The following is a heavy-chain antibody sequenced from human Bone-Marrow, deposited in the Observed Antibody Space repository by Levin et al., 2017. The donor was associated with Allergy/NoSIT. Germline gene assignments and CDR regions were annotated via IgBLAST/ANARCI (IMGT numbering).Heavy chain of an antibody. D-gene: IGHD6-19*01. Sequence: LSLTCAASGFPFSSYAMHWVRQAPGKGLEWVAVISYDGSTKYYADSVKGRFTISRDNSKNTLYLQMSSLRAEDTAVYYCARVRGEAVAGDFDYWGQGTLVTVSS. CDR3: ARVRGEAVAGDFDY. CDR2: ISYDGSTK. J-gene: IGHJ4*02. V-gene: IGHV3-30-3*01. CDR1: GFPFSSYA.